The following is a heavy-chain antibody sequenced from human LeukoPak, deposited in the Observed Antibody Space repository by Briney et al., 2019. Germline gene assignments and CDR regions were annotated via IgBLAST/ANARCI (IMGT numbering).Heavy chain of an antibody. Sequence: GGSLRLSCAVSGFTFSGFWMSWSRQAPGKGLEWVASINSDGSEGYYADVVKGRFTISRDNAKNSLYLQINSLRAEDTAVYYCARDNPPDYWGQGTLVTVSS. CDR3: ARDNPPDY. CDR1: GFTFSGFW. V-gene: IGHV3-7*03. CDR2: INSDGSEG. J-gene: IGHJ4*02.